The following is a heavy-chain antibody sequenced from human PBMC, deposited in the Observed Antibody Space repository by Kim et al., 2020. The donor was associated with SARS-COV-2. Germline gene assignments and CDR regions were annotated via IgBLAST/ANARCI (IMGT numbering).Heavy chain of an antibody. J-gene: IGHJ4*02. Sequence: SETLSLTCAVYGGSFSGYYWSWIRQPPGKGLEWIGEINHSGSTNYNPSLKSRVTISVDTSKNQFSLKLSSVTAADTAVYYCARGPFPGYSYGLFDYWGQGTLVTVSS. D-gene: IGHD5-18*01. V-gene: IGHV4-34*01. CDR2: INHSGST. CDR3: ARGPFPGYSYGLFDY. CDR1: GGSFSGYY.